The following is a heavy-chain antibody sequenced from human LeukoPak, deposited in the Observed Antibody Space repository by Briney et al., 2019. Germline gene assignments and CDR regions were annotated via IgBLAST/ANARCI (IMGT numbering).Heavy chain of an antibody. Sequence: ASVKVSCKASGYTFTGCYMHWVRQAPGQGLEWMGWINPNSGGTNYAQKFQGRVTMTRDTSISTAYMELSRLRSDDTAVYYCARATPLYNWNYVGYWGQGTLVTVSS. CDR3: ARATPLYNWNYVGY. CDR2: INPNSGGT. V-gene: IGHV1-2*02. CDR1: GYTFTGCY. D-gene: IGHD1-20*01. J-gene: IGHJ4*02.